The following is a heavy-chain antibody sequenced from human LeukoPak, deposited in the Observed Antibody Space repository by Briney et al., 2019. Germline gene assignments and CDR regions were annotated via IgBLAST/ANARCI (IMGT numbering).Heavy chain of an antibody. D-gene: IGHD3-22*01. V-gene: IGHV6-1*01. CDR2: TYYRSKWSS. J-gene: IGHJ4*02. Sequence: SQTLSLTCAISGDSVSSNSAAWNWIRQSPSRGLEWLGRTYYRSKWSSDYAVSVKSRITINPDTSRNQFSLQLNSVTPDDTAVYYCARYYYDSRGYHYYRLDYWGQGTLVTVSS. CDR3: ARYYYDSRGYHYYRLDY. CDR1: GDSVSSNSAA.